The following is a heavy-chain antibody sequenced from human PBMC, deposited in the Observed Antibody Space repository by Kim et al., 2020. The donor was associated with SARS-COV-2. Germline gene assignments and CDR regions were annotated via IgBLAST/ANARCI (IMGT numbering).Heavy chain of an antibody. CDR2: ISPSIGNT. J-gene: IGHJ4*02. Sequence: ASVKVSCKASGYTFTSYSLSWVRQAPGQGLEWMGWISPSIGNTNFAQKLQGRVTLTTDTSTSTAYMDLRSLRSDDTAAYYCAISSLPYSPDPRFDYWGQG. D-gene: IGHD3-9*01. CDR3: AISSLPYSPDPRFDY. CDR1: GYTFTSYS. V-gene: IGHV1-18*01.